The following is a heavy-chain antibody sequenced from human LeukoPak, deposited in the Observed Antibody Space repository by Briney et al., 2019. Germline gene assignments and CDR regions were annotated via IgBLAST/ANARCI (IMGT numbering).Heavy chain of an antibody. V-gene: IGHV1-2*02. CDR2: INPNSGGT. CDR3: ARGGGRYQLPVTGYDY. J-gene: IGHJ4*02. CDR1: GYTFTSYG. D-gene: IGHD2-2*01. Sequence: GASVKVSCKTSGYTFTSYGISWVRQAPGQGLEWMGWINPNSGGTNYAQKFQGRVTMTRDTSISTAYMELSRLRSDDTAVYYCARGGGRYQLPVTGYDYWGQGTLVTVSS.